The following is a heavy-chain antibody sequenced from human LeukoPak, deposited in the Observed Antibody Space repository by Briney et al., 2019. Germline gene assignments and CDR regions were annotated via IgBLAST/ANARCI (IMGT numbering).Heavy chain of an antibody. CDR2: IGGSGDST. CDR1: GFTFSSYI. D-gene: IGHD3-16*01. CDR3: AKEGPGGGGYFDD. J-gene: IGHJ4*02. Sequence: QPGGSLRLSCAASGFTFSSYIMSWVRHAPGKGLESVSLIGGSGDSTYYADSVKGRFTISRDNSKNTLYLRMNSLRADDTAVYYCAKEGPGGGGYFDDWGQGTLVTVSS. V-gene: IGHV3-23*01.